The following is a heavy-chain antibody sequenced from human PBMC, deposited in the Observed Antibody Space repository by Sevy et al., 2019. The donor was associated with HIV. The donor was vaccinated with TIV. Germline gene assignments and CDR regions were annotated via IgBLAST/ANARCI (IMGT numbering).Heavy chain of an antibody. D-gene: IGHD3-10*01. CDR1: GDSVSSNSAA. CDR3: ARDRITMVQGVIGFDP. Sequence: KQSQTLSLTCAISGDSVSSNSAAWNWIRQSPSRGLEWLGRTYYRSKWYNDYAVSVKSRITINPDTSKNQFSLQLNSVTPEDTAVYYCARDRITMVQGVIGFDPWGQGTLVTVSS. V-gene: IGHV6-1*01. CDR2: TYYRSKWYN. J-gene: IGHJ5*02.